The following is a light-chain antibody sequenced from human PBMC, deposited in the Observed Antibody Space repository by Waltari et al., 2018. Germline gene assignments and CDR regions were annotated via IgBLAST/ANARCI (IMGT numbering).Light chain of an antibody. V-gene: IGLV3-25*03. CDR2: KDS. CDR1: ILAKQY. J-gene: IGLJ2*01. Sequence: YELTQTPSMSVSPGQTASITCSGDILAKQYGHWYQQKSGQAPVLIIYKDSERPSGIPERFSGSSSGTTVTLTISDVQSEDEADYSGQSTVSSGTYTGLFGGGTKLNVL. CDR3: QSTVSSGTYTGL.